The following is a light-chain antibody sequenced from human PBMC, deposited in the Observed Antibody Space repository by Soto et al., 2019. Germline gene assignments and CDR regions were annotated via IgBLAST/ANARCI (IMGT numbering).Light chain of an antibody. J-gene: IGLJ3*02. V-gene: IGLV2-8*01. Sequence: QSALTQPSSASGTPGQSVTISCTGTSSDVGGYNLVSWYQQHPGKSPKLLMYEVSKRPSGVPGRFSGSKSGSTASLTVSGLQAEDEADYYCSSYAGRNTLVFGGGTQLTVL. CDR2: EVS. CDR3: SSYAGRNTLV. CDR1: SSDVGGYNL.